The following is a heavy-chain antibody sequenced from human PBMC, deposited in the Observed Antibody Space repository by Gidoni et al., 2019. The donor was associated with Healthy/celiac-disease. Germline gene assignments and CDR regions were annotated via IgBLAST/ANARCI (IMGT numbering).Heavy chain of an antibody. D-gene: IGHD1-26*01. V-gene: IGHV4-39*07. CDR3: ARTIQNSYSGSYLVFDY. Sequence: QLQLQESGPGLVKRSETLSRTCTVSGGSISRSSYYWGWIRQPPGKGLEWIGSIHYSGSTYYNPSLKSRVTISVDTSKNQFSLKLSSVTAADTAVYYCARTIQNSYSGSYLVFDYWGQGTLVTVSS. CDR1: GGSISRSSYY. CDR2: IHYSGST. J-gene: IGHJ4*02.